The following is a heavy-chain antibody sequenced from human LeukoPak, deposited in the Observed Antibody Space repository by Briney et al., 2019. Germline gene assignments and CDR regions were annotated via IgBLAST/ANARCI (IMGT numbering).Heavy chain of an antibody. J-gene: IGHJ4*02. CDR2: ITSSSNVI. Sequence: GGSLRLSCAASGFTFSSCNMNWVRRAPGKGLEWVSYITSSSNVIYYADTVKGRFTISRDNAKNSLFLQTNSLRDEDTAVYYCVRDSPMAIFDYWGQGALVTVSS. CDR3: VRDSPMAIFDY. V-gene: IGHV3-48*02. CDR1: GFTFSSCN. D-gene: IGHD5-24*01.